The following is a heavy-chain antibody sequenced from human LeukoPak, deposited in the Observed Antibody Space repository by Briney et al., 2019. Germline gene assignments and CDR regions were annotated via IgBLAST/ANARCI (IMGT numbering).Heavy chain of an antibody. J-gene: IGHJ4*02. CDR3: AKVPHSWGLFDS. D-gene: IGHD3-16*01. CDR1: GFTFSRSG. V-gene: IGHV3-30*02. CDR2: IRDDGSTR. Sequence: PGGSLRLSCAASGFTFSRSGLHWVRQAPGKGLEWVAFIRDDGSTRYYADSVKGRFTVSRDNSKNTLYPHMDSLRTEDTAVYYCAKVPHSWGLFDSWGQGTLVTVSS.